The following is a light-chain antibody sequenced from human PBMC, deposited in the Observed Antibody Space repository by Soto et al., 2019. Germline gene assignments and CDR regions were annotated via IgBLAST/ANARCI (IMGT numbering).Light chain of an antibody. V-gene: IGLV1-44*01. CDR3: AAWDDSLSGPV. J-gene: IGLJ3*02. Sequence: QSVLTQPPSVSGTPGQRVTISCSGSNSNIGSNTVNWYQKLPGRAPKLLIYTNDQRPSGVPDRFSGSKSGTSASLAISGLQSEDEADYYCAAWDDSLSGPVFGGGTKLTVL. CDR1: NSNIGSNT. CDR2: TND.